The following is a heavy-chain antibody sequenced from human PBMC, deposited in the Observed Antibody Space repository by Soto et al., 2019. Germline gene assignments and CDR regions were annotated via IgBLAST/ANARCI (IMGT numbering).Heavy chain of an antibody. Sequence: EVQLVESGGGLVQPGGSLRLSCAASGFTFSGYWMHWVRQGPGKGLVWVAHINTYGSSPTYADSVKGRFTISRDNAKNALYLQMDSLRVEDTAVYYCVRDYYDNSGYYPDYWGQGTLVTVSS. CDR1: GFTFSGYW. CDR2: INTYGSSP. V-gene: IGHV3-74*01. CDR3: VRDYYDNSGYYPDY. D-gene: IGHD3-22*01. J-gene: IGHJ4*02.